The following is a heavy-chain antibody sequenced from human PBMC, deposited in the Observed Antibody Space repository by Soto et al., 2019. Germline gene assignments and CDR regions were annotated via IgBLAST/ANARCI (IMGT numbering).Heavy chain of an antibody. CDR1: GYTFTGYY. CDR2: INPNSGGT. D-gene: IGHD1-26*01. Sequence: VKVSCKASGYTFTGYYMRWVRQAPGQGLEWMGWINPNSGGTNYAQKFQGWVTMTRDTSISTAYMELSRLRSDDTAVYYCARGDGSYFIDYYGMDVWGQGTTVTVSS. CDR3: ARGDGSYFIDYYGMDV. J-gene: IGHJ6*02. V-gene: IGHV1-2*04.